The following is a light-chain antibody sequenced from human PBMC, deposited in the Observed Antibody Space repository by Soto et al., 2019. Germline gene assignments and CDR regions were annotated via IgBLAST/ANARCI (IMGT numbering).Light chain of an antibody. CDR1: NSDVGGYNF. CDR3: SSYTNSATLV. J-gene: IGLJ3*02. CDR2: DVS. Sequence: QSVLTQPASVSGSPGQSITISGTGTNSDVGGYNFVSWYQHHPGKAPILMIYDVSSRPSGVSDRFSGSKSGNTASLTISGLHTEDEADYYCSSYTNSATLVFGGGTKLTVL. V-gene: IGLV2-14*01.